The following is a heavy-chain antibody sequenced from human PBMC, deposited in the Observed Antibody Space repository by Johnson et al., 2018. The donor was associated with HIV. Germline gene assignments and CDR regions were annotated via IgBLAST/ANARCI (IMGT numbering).Heavy chain of an antibody. CDR1: GFTFSSHA. D-gene: IGHD6-13*01. J-gene: IGHJ3*02. CDR3: AREVYSNFDFDAFDI. CDR2: ISGNGGST. V-gene: IGHV3-64*01. Sequence: VQLVESGGGLVQPGGSLRLSCAASGFTFSSHAMHWVRQAPGKGLEYVSGISGNGGSTYYANSVKGRLTISRDNSKNTLYVQMGSLRAEDMAVYYCAREVYSNFDFDAFDIWGQGTMVTVSS.